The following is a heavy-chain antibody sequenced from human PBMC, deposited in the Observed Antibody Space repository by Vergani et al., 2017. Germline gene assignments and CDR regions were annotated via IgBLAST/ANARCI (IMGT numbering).Heavy chain of an antibody. J-gene: IGHJ4*02. D-gene: IGHD2-15*01. V-gene: IGHV3-30*02. CDR2: VLFDGSNE. CDR1: GFTFNRYG. CDR3: ARDLAYCHEGSCAL. Sequence: QGKRGKRGGGVGQPGGSLRLSCVASGFTFNRYGMQWVRQAPGKGLEWVAYVLFDGSNEYYADSVKGRFIVSRDNSNDALYLQMNSLRTDDTAVYYCARDLAYCHEGSCALWGQGSVVTVSS.